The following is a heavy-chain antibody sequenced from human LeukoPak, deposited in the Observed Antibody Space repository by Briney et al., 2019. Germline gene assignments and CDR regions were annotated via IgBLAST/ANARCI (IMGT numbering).Heavy chain of an antibody. V-gene: IGHV3-23*01. Sequence: GGSLRLSCAASGFTFSSHAMSWVRQAPGKGLEWVSSISGSGGTTNYADSVKGRFTLSRDNSKNTLYLQMNSLSAEDTAVYYCAKDRGYYDSSGEDAFDIWGQGTMVTVSS. J-gene: IGHJ3*02. CDR2: ISGSGGTT. CDR3: AKDRGYYDSSGEDAFDI. CDR1: GFTFSSHA. D-gene: IGHD3-22*01.